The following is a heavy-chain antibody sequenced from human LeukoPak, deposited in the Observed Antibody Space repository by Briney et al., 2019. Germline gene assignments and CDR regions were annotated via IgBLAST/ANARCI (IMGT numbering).Heavy chain of an antibody. V-gene: IGHV1-69*13. Sequence: SVKLSCKASGRTFSSYTISWVPQAPGQGFEWMGGIIPIVGTANYAQKFQGRVTITADESTSTAYMELSSLRSEDTAMYYCAGDRSPYYYDRSGYYSFDYWGQGTLVTVSS. CDR1: GRTFSSYT. D-gene: IGHD3-22*01. J-gene: IGHJ4*02. CDR2: IIPIVGTA. CDR3: AGDRSPYYYDRSGYYSFDY.